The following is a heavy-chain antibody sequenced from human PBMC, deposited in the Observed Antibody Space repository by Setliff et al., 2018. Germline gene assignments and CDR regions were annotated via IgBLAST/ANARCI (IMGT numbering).Heavy chain of an antibody. Sequence: SETLSLTCTVSGGSISNYYWSWIRQPAGKGLEWIGRIYTSGSTNYNPSLKSRVTMSVDTSKNQFSLKLSSVTAADTAVYYCARKGISALSGAFDMWGQGSPGHRLL. D-gene: IGHD1-26*01. V-gene: IGHV4-4*07. J-gene: IGHJ3*02. CDR1: GGSISNYY. CDR2: IYTSGST. CDR3: ARKGISALSGAFDM.